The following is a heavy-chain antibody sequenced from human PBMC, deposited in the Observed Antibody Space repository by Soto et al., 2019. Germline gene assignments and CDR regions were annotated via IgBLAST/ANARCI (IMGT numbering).Heavy chain of an antibody. D-gene: IGHD4-17*01. CDR1: GYTFTSYG. Sequence: QVQLVQSGAEVKKPGASVKVSCKASGYTFTSYGISWVRQAPGQGLEWMGGISAYNGNTNYAQKLQGRVTMTTDTSTSTTYMELRSLRADDTAVYYWARDATFDDYGDYGEAYDYYGMDVWGQGTTVTVSS. CDR2: ISAYNGNT. V-gene: IGHV1-18*01. CDR3: ARDATFDDYGDYGEAYDYYGMDV. J-gene: IGHJ6*02.